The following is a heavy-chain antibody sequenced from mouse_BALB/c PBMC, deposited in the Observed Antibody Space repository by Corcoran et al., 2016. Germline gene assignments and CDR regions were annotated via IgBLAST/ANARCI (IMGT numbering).Heavy chain of an antibody. CDR2: INPDSSKI. Sequence: EVKLLESGGGLVQPGGSLKLSCAASGFDFRRYWMSWVRQAPGKGLEWIEEINPDSSKINYTPSLKDKFIISRDNAKNTLYLQMSKVRSEDTALYYCARHGYYAMDYWGQGTSVTVSS. J-gene: IGHJ4*01. CDR1: GFDFRRYW. CDR3: ARHGYYAMDY. V-gene: IGHV4-1*02.